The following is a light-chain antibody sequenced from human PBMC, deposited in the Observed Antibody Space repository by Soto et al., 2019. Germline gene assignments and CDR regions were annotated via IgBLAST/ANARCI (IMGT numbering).Light chain of an antibody. CDR1: TGAVTSGHY. V-gene: IGLV7-46*01. CDR2: ETS. J-gene: IGLJ2*01. Sequence: QAVVTQEPSLTVSPGGTVTLTCGSSTGAVTSGHYPYWFQQKPGQAPRTLIYETSNKHSWTPARFSGSLLGGKAALPLSGAQPEDEAEYYCLLSYSGAQVFGGGTKVTVL. CDR3: LLSYSGAQV.